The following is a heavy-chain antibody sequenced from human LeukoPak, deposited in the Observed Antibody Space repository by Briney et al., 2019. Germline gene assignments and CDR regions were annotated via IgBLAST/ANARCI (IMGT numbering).Heavy chain of an antibody. CDR3: ARVALNTFYDSSGYHFDY. CDR2: INPNSGGT. D-gene: IGHD3-22*01. Sequence: ASVKVSCKASGYTFTSYYMHWVRQAPGQGLEWMGRINPNSGGTNYAQKFQGRVTMTRDTSISTAYVELSRLRSDDTAVYYCARVALNTFYDSSGYHFDYWGQGTLVTVSS. CDR1: GYTFTSYY. V-gene: IGHV1-2*06. J-gene: IGHJ4*02.